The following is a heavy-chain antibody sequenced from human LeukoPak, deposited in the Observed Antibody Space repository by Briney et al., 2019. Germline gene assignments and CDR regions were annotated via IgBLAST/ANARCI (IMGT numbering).Heavy chain of an antibody. CDR2: ISSSSSTI. CDR1: GFTFSSYS. D-gene: IGHD4-17*01. CDR3: ASPTVTGAFDI. J-gene: IGHJ3*02. V-gene: IGHV3-48*01. Sequence: GGSLRLSCAASGFTFSSYSMNWVRQAPGKGLEWVSYISSSSSTIYYADSVKGRFTISRDNAKNSLYLQMNSLGAEDTAVYYCASPTVTGAFDIWGQGTMVTVSS.